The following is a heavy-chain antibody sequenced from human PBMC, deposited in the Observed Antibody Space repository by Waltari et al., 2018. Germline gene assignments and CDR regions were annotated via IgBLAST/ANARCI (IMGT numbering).Heavy chain of an antibody. Sequence: EVQLVESGGGLVKPGGSLRLSCAASGFTFSSYSMNWVRQAPGKGLEWVSSISSSSYIYYADSVKGRFTISRDNAKNSLYLQMNSLRAEDTAVYYCARVKYSGYDSIFDAFDIWGQGTMVTVSS. CDR2: ISSSSYI. V-gene: IGHV3-21*01. D-gene: IGHD5-12*01. J-gene: IGHJ3*02. CDR1: GFTFSSYS. CDR3: ARVKYSGYDSIFDAFDI.